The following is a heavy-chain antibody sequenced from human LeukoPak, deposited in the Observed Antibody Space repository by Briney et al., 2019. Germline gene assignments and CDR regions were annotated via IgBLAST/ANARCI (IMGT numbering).Heavy chain of an antibody. V-gene: IGHV3-13*01. CDR3: AKNLFNPLRPA. CDR2: MSTSGDT. Sequence: PGGSLRLSCAASGFSFSNYDMHLVRQATGKGLEWVSAMSTSGDTYYPGSVKGRFTISRENAKNSLYLQMNSLRAEDTALYYCAKNLFNPLRPAWGQGTLVTVSS. CDR1: GFSFSNYD. J-gene: IGHJ5*02.